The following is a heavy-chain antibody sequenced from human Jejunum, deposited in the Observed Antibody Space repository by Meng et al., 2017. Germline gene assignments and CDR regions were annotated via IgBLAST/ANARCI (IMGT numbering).Heavy chain of an antibody. CDR1: GFTFSDYA. J-gene: IGHJ3*01. CDR2: IGGSGHPT. D-gene: IGHD4-11*01. Sequence: GGSLRLSCAASGFTFSDYAVTWVRQAPGKGLEWVSAIGGSGHPTYYADSVKGRFTISRDNSKNTLYLQMNSLIAEDTAVYYCAKDPNGNYIGAFDSWGQGTMVTVSS. CDR3: AKDPNGNYIGAFDS. V-gene: IGHV3-23*01.